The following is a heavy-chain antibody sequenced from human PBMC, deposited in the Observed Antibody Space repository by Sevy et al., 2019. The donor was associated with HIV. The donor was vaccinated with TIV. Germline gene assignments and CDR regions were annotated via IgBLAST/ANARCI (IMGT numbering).Heavy chain of an antibody. CDR3: ARIYDSSGQFDY. D-gene: IGHD3-22*01. V-gene: IGHV4-59*08. CDR1: GGSISAYY. Sequence: SETLSLTCTVSGGSISAYYWSWIRQPPGKGLEYLGYIYYTGSTNYNPSLKSRVTISVDTSKNQFSRKLSSVTAADTAVYYCARIYDSSGQFDYWGQGTLVTVSS. CDR2: IYYTGST. J-gene: IGHJ4*02.